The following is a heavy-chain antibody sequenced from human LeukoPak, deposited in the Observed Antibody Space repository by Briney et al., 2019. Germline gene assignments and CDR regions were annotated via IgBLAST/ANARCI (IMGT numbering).Heavy chain of an antibody. CDR2: IIPILGIA. D-gene: IGHD5-12*01. J-gene: IGHJ3*02. CDR3: ARQPVDPDAFDI. CDR1: GGTFSSYA. V-gene: IGHV1-69*04. Sequence: GSSVKVSCKASGGTFSSYAISWVRQAPGQGLEWMGRIIPILGIANYAQKFQGRVTTTADKSTSTAYMELSSLRSEDTAVYYCARQPVDPDAFDIWGQGTMVTVSS.